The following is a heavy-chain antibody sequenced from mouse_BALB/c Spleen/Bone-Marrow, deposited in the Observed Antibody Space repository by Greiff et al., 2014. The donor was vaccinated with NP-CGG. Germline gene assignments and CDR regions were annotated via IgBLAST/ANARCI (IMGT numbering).Heavy chain of an antibody. CDR2: IHPNSGNT. J-gene: IGHJ2*01. V-gene: IGHV1S130*01. CDR1: GYTFTSSW. Sequence: QVQLQQSGSVLVRPGASVKLSCKASGYTFTSSWMHWAKQRPGQGLEWIGEIHPNSGNTNYNEKFKGKATLTVDTSSSTAYVDPSSLTSEDSAVYYCARGDKGDYFDYWGQGTTLTVSS. CDR3: ARGDKGDYFDY.